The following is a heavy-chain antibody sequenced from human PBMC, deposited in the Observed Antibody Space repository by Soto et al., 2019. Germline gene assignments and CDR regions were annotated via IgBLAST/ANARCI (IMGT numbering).Heavy chain of an antibody. CDR2: INHSGST. CDR1: GGSFSGYY. V-gene: IGHV4-34*01. D-gene: IGHD3-3*01. CDR3: ARGPLQRARFSEWLPPSDY. Sequence: PSETLSLTCAVYGGSFSGYYWSWIRQPPGKGLEWIGEINHSGSTDYNPSLKSRVTISVDTSKNQFSLKLSSVTAADTAVYSCARGPLQRARFSEWLPPSDYWGQGTLVTVSS. J-gene: IGHJ4*02.